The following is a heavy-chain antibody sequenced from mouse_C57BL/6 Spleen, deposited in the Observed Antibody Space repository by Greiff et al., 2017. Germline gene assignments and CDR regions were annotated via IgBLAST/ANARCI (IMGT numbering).Heavy chain of an antibody. D-gene: IGHD2-3*01. V-gene: IGHV1-53*01. CDR3: ARMMVTRYAMAY. CDR2: INPSNGGT. CDR1: GYTFTSYW. J-gene: IGHJ4*01. Sequence: QVQLQQPGTELVKPGASVKLSCKASGYTFTSYWMHWVKQRPGQGLEWIGNINPSNGGTNYNEKFKSKATLTVDKSSSTAYMQLSSLTSEASAVYYCARMMVTRYAMAYWGQGTSVTVSS.